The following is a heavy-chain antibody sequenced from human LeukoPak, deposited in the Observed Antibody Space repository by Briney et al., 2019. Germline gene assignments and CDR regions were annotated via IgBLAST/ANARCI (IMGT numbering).Heavy chain of an antibody. CDR1: GGSISSYY. CDR3: ASVLYSSSWTDAFDI. Sequence: PSETLSLTCTVSGGSISSYYWSWIRQPPGKGLEWIGEINHSGSTNYNPSLKSRVTISVDTSKNQFSLKLSSVTAADTAVYYCASVLYSSSWTDAFDIWGQGTMVTVSS. V-gene: IGHV4-34*01. D-gene: IGHD6-13*01. CDR2: INHSGST. J-gene: IGHJ3*02.